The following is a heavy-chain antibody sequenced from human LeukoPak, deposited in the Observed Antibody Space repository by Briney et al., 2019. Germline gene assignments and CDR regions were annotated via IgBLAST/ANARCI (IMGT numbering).Heavy chain of an antibody. Sequence: PGGSLRLSCAASGFSLRAYTMNWVRQAPGMGLEWISYIISPSTTIYYADSVGGRFTISRGNAKNSLYLQMNSLRAEDTAIYYCAKDRNAWPTNFDSWGQGTLVTVSA. J-gene: IGHJ4*02. CDR1: GFSLRAYT. V-gene: IGHV3-48*01. CDR2: IISPSTTI. D-gene: IGHD5-24*01. CDR3: AKDRNAWPTNFDS.